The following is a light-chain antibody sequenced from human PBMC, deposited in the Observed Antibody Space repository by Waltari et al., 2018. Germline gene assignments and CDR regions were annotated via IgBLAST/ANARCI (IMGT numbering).Light chain of an antibody. Sequence: IVLTQSPGTLSLSPGERATLSCRASQSVGTFLVWYQQKPGQAPRLLIQGASTRATGTADRIIGSGCVTDFSLTISRLEPEDFAMYYCQHYVRLPVTVGQGTKVEI. J-gene: IGKJ1*01. CDR3: QHYVRLPVT. CDR2: GAS. V-gene: IGKV3-20*01. CDR1: QSVGTF.